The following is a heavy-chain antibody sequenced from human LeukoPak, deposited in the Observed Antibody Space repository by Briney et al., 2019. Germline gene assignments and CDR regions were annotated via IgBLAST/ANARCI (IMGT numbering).Heavy chain of an antibody. CDR3: TRESSGFDY. Sequence: GGSLRLSCAASGFTFSDYYMSWTRQAPGKGLEWVSYISGSATTIYYADSVKGRFTISRDNAKNSLYLQMNSLRAEDTAVYYCTRESSGFDYWGQGTLVTVSS. V-gene: IGHV3-11*01. D-gene: IGHD3-22*01. CDR1: GFTFSDYY. J-gene: IGHJ4*02. CDR2: ISGSATTI.